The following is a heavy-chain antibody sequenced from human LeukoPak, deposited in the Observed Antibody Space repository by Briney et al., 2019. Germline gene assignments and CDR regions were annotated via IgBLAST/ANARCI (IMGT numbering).Heavy chain of an antibody. CDR2: IYYSGST. Sequence: SQTLSLTCTVSGGSISSGGYYWSWIRQHPGKGLEWIGYIYYSGSTYYNPSLKSRVTISVDTSKNQFSLKLSSVTAADTAVYHCARVAVLRCIDYWGQGTLVTVSS. J-gene: IGHJ4*02. CDR3: ARVAVLRCIDY. D-gene: IGHD4-17*01. V-gene: IGHV4-31*03. CDR1: GGSISSGGYY.